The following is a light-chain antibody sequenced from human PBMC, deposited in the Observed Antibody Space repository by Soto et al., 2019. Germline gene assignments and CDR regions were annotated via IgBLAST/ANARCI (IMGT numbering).Light chain of an antibody. Sequence: DIQMTQSPSTLSASVGDRVTITCRASQSISSWLAWYQQKPGTAPKLLIYKASTLQTGVPSRFSSSGSGTEFTLTFSSLQPDDFATYYCQQYNDNWTFGQGTKVDIK. CDR2: KAS. J-gene: IGKJ1*01. CDR1: QSISSW. V-gene: IGKV1-5*03. CDR3: QQYNDNWT.